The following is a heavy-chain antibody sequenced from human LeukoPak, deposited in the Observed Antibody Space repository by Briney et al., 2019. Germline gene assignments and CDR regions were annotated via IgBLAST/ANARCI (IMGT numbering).Heavy chain of an antibody. J-gene: IGHJ6*03. CDR2: IYHSGST. V-gene: IGHV4-38-2*02. Sequence: SETLSLTCTVTGYAISSGYYWGWIRQPPGKGLEWIGSIYHSGSTYYNPSLKSRVTISVDTSKNQFSLKLSSVTAADTAVYYCASGAYSYYYMDVWGKGTTVTISS. CDR1: GYAISSGYY. CDR3: ASGAYSYYYMDV. D-gene: IGHD1-26*01.